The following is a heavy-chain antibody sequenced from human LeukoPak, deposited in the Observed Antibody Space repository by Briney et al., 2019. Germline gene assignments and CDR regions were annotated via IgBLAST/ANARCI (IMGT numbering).Heavy chain of an antibody. V-gene: IGHV1-24*01. Sequence: ASVKVSCKVSGYSLTELSMHWVRQAPGKGLEWMGGFDPEDGETIYAQKFQGRVTMTEDTSTDTAYMELSSLRSEDTAVYYCAYVGIAVAGTNTYFDYWGQGTLVTVSS. CDR1: GYSLTELS. CDR3: AYVGIAVAGTNTYFDY. D-gene: IGHD6-19*01. J-gene: IGHJ4*02. CDR2: FDPEDGET.